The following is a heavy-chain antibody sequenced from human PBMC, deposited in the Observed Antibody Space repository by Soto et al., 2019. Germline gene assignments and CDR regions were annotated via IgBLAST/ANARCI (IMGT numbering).Heavy chain of an antibody. D-gene: IGHD2-21*02. Sequence: GGSLRLSCAASGFTFSPYTMHWVRQTPGKGLEWVAVISYDGSDKNYAGSVRGRFTISRDNSKNTLFLQMNSLRAEDTALYYCARGGGFCGADCYKGGIDYWGQGALVTVSS. V-gene: IGHV3-30-3*01. CDR2: ISYDGSDK. J-gene: IGHJ4*02. CDR3: ARGGGFCGADCYKGGIDY. CDR1: GFTFSPYT.